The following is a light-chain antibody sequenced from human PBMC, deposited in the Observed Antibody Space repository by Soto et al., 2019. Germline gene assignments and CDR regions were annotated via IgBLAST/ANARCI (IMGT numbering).Light chain of an antibody. CDR3: PQNYDTPIS. J-gene: IGKJ5*01. Sequence: MTLSVAALSVLDRDRVTMTCRARQSIGTFLSWYQQKSGRAPKLLIYAASSLQIGGPSRFSGSGSGTNFTLTISILQAEDFATYFCPQNYDTPISFGQGTRLEI. V-gene: IGKV1-39*01. CDR1: QSIGTF. CDR2: AAS.